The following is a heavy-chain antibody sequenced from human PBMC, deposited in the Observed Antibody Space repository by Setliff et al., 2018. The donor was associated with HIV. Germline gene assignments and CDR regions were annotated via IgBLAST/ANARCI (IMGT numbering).Heavy chain of an antibody. D-gene: IGHD3-9*01. CDR3: ARAQLRYLANDFYFDF. CDR2: IHQSGST. J-gene: IGHJ4*02. Sequence: SETLSLTCTVSGYSISSGYYWGWLRQPPGKGLEWIGSIHQSGSTYYNPSLTSRVTISVDTSKNQFSLKVSSVTAADAAVYYCARAQLRYLANDFYFDFWGQGTPVTVS. V-gene: IGHV4-38-2*02. CDR1: GYSISSGYY.